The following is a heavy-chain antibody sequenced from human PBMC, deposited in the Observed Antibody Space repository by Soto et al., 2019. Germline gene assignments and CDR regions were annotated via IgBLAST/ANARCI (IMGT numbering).Heavy chain of an antibody. D-gene: IGHD2-2*01. CDR1: GYTFTSYA. Sequence: ASVKLSCKACGYTFTSYAMHWVRQAPGQRLEWMGWINAGNGNTKYSQKFQGRVTITRDTSASTAYMELSSLRSEDTAVYYCARGSILVVPAAADPWGQGTLVTVSS. CDR3: ARGSILVVPAAADP. CDR2: INAGNGNT. V-gene: IGHV1-3*01. J-gene: IGHJ5*02.